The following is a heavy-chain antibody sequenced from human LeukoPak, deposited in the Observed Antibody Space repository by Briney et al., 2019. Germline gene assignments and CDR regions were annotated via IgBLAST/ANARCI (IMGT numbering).Heavy chain of an antibody. Sequence: PSETLSLTCTVSGGSIRSYYWSWIRQPPGKGLEWIGYIHYTGSTNYNPSLKSRVTISVDTSKNQFTLQLSSVTATDTAVYFCARHSSSWYPDYWGQGTLVTVSS. D-gene: IGHD6-13*01. J-gene: IGHJ4*02. CDR3: ARHSSSWYPDY. V-gene: IGHV4-59*08. CDR2: IHYTGST. CDR1: GGSIRSYY.